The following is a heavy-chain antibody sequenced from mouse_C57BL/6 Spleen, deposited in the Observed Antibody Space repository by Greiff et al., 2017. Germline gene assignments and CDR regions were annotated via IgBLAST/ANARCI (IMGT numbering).Heavy chain of an antibody. CDR3: AGEGSSGYFDY. D-gene: IGHD3-2*02. CDR1: GYTFTSYW. V-gene: IGHV1-59*01. Sequence: QVQLQQPGAELVRPGTSVKLSCKASGYTFTSYWMHWVKQRPGQGLEWIGVIDPSDSYTNYNQKFKGKATLTVDTSSSTAYMQLSSLTSADSAGYYCAGEGSSGYFDYWGQGTTLTVSS. CDR2: IDPSDSYT. J-gene: IGHJ2*01.